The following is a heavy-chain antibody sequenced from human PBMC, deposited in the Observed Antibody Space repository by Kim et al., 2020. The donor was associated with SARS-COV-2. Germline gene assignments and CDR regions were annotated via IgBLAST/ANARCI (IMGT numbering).Heavy chain of an antibody. CDR3: TKEMAPTLGTATPDFFS. D-gene: IGHD2-2*01. CDR2: ISWNSNTI. Sequence: GGSLRLSCEASGFFFDDYAMHWVRQAPGKGLEWVSGISWNSNTIAYVDAVKGRFTISRDNAKNLLYLQMNSLRPEDSAVYFCTKEMAPTLGTATPDFFSWGRGTLVTVSS. CDR1: GFFFDDYA. V-gene: IGHV3-9*01. J-gene: IGHJ4*02.